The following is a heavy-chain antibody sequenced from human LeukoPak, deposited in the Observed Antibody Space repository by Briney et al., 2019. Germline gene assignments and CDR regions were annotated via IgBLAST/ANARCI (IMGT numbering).Heavy chain of an antibody. V-gene: IGHV3-23*01. CDR2: ISGSGGST. Sequence: GGSLLLSCASSDFHFLRYALSGARPAPGTGLEWVSAISGSGGSTYYADSVKGRFTISRDNSTNTLYLQMNSLRAEDTAVYYCGSGSYFLFDYWGQGTLVTVSS. CDR1: DFHFLRYA. J-gene: IGHJ4*02. D-gene: IGHD1-26*01. CDR3: GSGSYFLFDY.